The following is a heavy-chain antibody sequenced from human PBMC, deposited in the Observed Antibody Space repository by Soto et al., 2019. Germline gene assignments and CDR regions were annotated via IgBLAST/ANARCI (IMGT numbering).Heavy chain of an antibody. CDR2: IWYDGSNK. J-gene: IGHJ4*02. D-gene: IGHD3-10*01. V-gene: IGHV3-33*08. CDR3: ARDGGYGSGFDY. Sequence: PGGSLRLSCAASGFTFDDYAMHWVRQAPGKGLEWVAVIWYDGSNKYYADSVKGRFTISRDNSKNTLYLQMNSLRAEDTAVYYCARDGGYGSGFDYWGQGTLVTVSS. CDR1: GFTFDDYA.